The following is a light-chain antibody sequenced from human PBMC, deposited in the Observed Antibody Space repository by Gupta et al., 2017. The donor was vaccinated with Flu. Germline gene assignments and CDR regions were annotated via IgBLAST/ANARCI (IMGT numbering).Light chain of an antibody. Sequence: EIVMTQSPATLSVSPGERATLSCRASQSVSSNFAWYQQKPGQAPRLLIYGASTRATGIPARFSGSGSGTEFTITISSLQSEDFAVYYCQQYNNWPSYTFGQGTKLEIK. CDR2: GAS. V-gene: IGKV3-15*01. CDR1: QSVSSN. J-gene: IGKJ2*01. CDR3: QQYNNWPSYT.